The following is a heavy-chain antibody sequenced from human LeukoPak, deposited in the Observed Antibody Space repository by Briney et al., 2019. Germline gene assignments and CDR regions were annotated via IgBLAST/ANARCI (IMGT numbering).Heavy chain of an antibody. CDR3: ARIWGAAGWSNYYGMDV. CDR1: GGSMNNREYY. J-gene: IGHJ6*02. D-gene: IGHD2-15*01. Sequence: SETLSLTCTVSGGSMNNREYYWSWIRQPPGKGLEWLGYIYYSGSTYYNPSLKSRITTSEDTPKNQFSLKLKSVTAADTAVYFCARIWGAAGWSNYYGMDVWGQGTTVIVSS. CDR2: IYYSGST. V-gene: IGHV4-30-4*01.